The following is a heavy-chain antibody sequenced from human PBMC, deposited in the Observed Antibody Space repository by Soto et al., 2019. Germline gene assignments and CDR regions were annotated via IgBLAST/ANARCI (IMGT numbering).Heavy chain of an antibody. J-gene: IGHJ4*02. Sequence: EVQLVESGGGLVQPGESLRLSCAASGFTFSSYDMYWARQATGKGLEWVSTIGTAGDTYYPCSVKGRFTISRENAKTSLYLQMNSLRAEDTAVYYCARGGTTLVTPIDYWGQGTLVTVSS. CDR3: ARGGTTLVTPIDY. V-gene: IGHV3-13*01. D-gene: IGHD1-7*01. CDR1: GFTFSSYD. CDR2: IGTAGDT.